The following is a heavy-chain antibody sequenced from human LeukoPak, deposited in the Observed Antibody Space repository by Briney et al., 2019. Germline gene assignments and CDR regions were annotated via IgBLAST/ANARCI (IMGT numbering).Heavy chain of an antibody. CDR3: AKDHGYTSSSGRLDY. CDR2: ISYDGSNK. J-gene: IGHJ4*02. V-gene: IGHV3-30-3*01. Sequence: GGSLRLYCAASGFTFSSYAMHWVRQAPGKGLEWVAVISYDGSNKYYADSVKGRFTISRDNSKNTLYLQMNSLRAEDTAVYYCAKDHGYTSSSGRLDYWGQGTLVTVSS. D-gene: IGHD6-6*01. CDR1: GFTFSSYA.